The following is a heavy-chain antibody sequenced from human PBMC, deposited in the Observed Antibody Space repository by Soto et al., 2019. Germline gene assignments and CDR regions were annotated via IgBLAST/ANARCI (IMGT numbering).Heavy chain of an antibody. V-gene: IGHV4-59*08. D-gene: IGHD2-15*01. CDR1: GGSISSYY. Sequence: SETLSLTCTVSGGSISSYYWSWIRQPPGKGLEWIGYIYYSGSTNYNPSLKSRVTISVDTSKNQFSLKLSSVTAADTAVYYCARPRYCSGGSCYSIDAFDIWGQGTMVTVSS. CDR2: IYYSGST. J-gene: IGHJ3*02. CDR3: ARPRYCSGGSCYSIDAFDI.